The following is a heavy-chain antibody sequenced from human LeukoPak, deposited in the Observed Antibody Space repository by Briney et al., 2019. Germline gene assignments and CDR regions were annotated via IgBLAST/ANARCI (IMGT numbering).Heavy chain of an antibody. Sequence: SETLSLTCTVSGVSISSSFWSWIRQPPGRGLEYIGYIYYTGSTDYNPSLKGRVTISIDTSKNQFSLKLSSVTAADTAVYYCAKGPKYDPGTYSYYYGVDVWGQGTTVTVSS. V-gene: IGHV4-59*01. J-gene: IGHJ6*02. D-gene: IGHD1-1*01. CDR2: IYYTGST. CDR1: GVSISSSF. CDR3: AKGPKYDPGTYSYYYGVDV.